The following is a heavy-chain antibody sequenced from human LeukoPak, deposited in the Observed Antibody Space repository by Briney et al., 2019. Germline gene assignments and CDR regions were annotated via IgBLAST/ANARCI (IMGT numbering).Heavy chain of an antibody. CDR3: AAGGSALDY. V-gene: IGHV4-34*01. J-gene: IGHJ4*02. D-gene: IGHD3-10*01. Sequence: SETLSLTCAVYGGSFSGYYWSWIRQPPGKGLEWIGEINHSGGTNYNPSLKSRVTIPVDTSKNQFSLKLSPVTAADTAVYYCAAGGSALDYWGQGTLVTVSS. CDR1: GGSFSGYY. CDR2: INHSGGT.